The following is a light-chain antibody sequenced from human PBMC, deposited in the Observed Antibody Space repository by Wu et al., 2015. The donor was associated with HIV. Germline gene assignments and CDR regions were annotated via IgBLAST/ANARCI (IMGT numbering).Light chain of an antibody. CDR1: QSVSNC. CDR2: DAS. CDR3: QQRSNWPLT. V-gene: IGKV3-11*01. J-gene: IGKJ4*01. Sequence: EIVLTQSPATLSLSLGETATLSCRASQSVSNCLAWYQQKPGQAPRLLIYDASDRATGIPDRFSGSGSGTDFTLTISSLEPEDFAIYYCQQRSNWPLTFGGGTKVEIK.